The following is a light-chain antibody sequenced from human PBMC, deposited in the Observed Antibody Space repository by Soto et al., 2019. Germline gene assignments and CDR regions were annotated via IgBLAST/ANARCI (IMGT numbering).Light chain of an antibody. J-gene: IGKJ5*01. CDR2: DVF. V-gene: IGKV1-13*02. Sequence: AIQLTQSPSSLSASVGDRVTITCRASQGSGSRAFAWYQQKPGEVPKLIIYDVFNLHSGVPSRFSGSGSGTDVTLTISSRQPDDFSTYYCQQYDPYPLTFGQGHRLDI. CDR3: QQYDPYPLT. CDR1: QGSGSRA.